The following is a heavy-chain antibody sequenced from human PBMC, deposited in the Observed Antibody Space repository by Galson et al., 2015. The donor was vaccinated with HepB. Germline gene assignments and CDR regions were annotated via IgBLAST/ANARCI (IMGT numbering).Heavy chain of an antibody. V-gene: IGHV3-23*01. D-gene: IGHD1-26*01. J-gene: IGHJ4*02. CDR2: ISGSGGST. Sequence: SLRLSCAASGFTFSSYAMSWVRQAPGKGLEWVSAISGSGGSTYYADSVKGRFTISRDNSKNTLYLQMNSLRAEDTAVYYCANHGIVGATRHPREIDYWGQGTLVTVSS. CDR1: GFTFSSYA. CDR3: ANHGIVGATRHPREIDY.